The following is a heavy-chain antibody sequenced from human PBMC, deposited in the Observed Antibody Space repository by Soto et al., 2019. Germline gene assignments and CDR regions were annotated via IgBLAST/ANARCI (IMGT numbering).Heavy chain of an antibody. CDR3: ARVAKDIVVVPAAYYYYYYGMDV. CDR2: INHSGST. D-gene: IGHD2-2*01. V-gene: IGHV4-34*01. J-gene: IGHJ6*02. CDR1: GGSFSGYY. Sequence: QVQLQQWGAGLLKPSETLSLTCAVYGGSFSGYYWSWIRQPPGKGLEWIGEINHSGSTNYNPSLKSRVTISVDTSKNQCSLKLSSVNAADTAVYYCARVAKDIVVVPAAYYYYYYGMDVWGQGTTVTVSS.